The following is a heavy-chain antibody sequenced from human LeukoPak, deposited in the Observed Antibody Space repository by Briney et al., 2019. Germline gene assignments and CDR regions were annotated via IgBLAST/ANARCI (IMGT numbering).Heavy chain of an antibody. CDR3: AKDGDSSGYYPDAFDI. D-gene: IGHD3-22*01. CDR2: ISGSGGST. V-gene: IGHV3-23*01. CDR1: GFTFSSYG. J-gene: IGHJ3*02. Sequence: PGESLRLSCAASGFTFSSYGMSWVRQAPGKGLEWVSAISGSGGSTYYADSVKGRFTISRDNSKNTLYLQMNSLRAEDTAVYYCAKDGDSSGYYPDAFDIWGQGTMVTVSS.